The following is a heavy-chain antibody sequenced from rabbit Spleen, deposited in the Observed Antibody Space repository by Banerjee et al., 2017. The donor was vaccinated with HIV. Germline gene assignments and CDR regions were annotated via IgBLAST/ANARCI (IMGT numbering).Heavy chain of an antibody. V-gene: IGHV1S40*01. CDR3: ARDTGSSFSSYGMDL. CDR2: IDGSNSGFT. J-gene: IGHJ6*01. CDR1: GVSFTISSY. D-gene: IGHD8-1*01. Sequence: QSLEESGGDLVKPGASLTLTCTASGVSFTISSYMCWVRQAPGKGLEWIACIDGSNSGFTYFATWAKGRFTVSKTSSTTVTLHMTSLTVADTATYFCARDTGSSFSSYGMDLWGPGTLVTVS.